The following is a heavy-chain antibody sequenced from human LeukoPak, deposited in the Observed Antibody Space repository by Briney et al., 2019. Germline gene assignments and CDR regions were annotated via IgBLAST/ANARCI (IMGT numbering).Heavy chain of an antibody. V-gene: IGHV4-59*08. D-gene: IGHD4/OR15-4a*01. J-gene: IGHJ4*02. Sequence: PSETLPLTCTVSGGSISSYYWSWIRQPPGKGLEWIGYIYYSGSTIYNPSLKSRVTRSLAPSKSQFSLKLTSVTAADTAVYYCARRDYKYSALDYWGQGTLVTVSS. CDR2: IYYSGST. CDR1: GGSISSYY. CDR3: ARRDYKYSALDY.